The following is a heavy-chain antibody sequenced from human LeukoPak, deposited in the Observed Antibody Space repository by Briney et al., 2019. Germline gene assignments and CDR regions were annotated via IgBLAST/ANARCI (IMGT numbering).Heavy chain of an antibody. V-gene: IGHV4-34*01. Sequence: SETLSLTCAVYGGSFSGYYWSWIRQPPGKGLEWIGEINHSGSTNYNPSLKSRVTISVDTSKNQFSLKLSSVTAADTAVYYCARGAPFRYFDWLSRRYYFDYWGQGTLVTVSS. J-gene: IGHJ4*02. CDR1: GGSFSGYY. CDR3: ARGAPFRYFDWLSRRYYFDY. D-gene: IGHD3-9*01. CDR2: INHSGST.